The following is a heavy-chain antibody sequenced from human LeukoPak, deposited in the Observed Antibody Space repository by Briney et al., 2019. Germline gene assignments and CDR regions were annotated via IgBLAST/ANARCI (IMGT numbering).Heavy chain of an antibody. Sequence: PSETLSLTCTVSGYSISSGYYWGWIRQPPGKGLEWIGSIYHSGSTYYNPSLKSRVTISVDTSKNQFSLKLSSVTAADTAVYYCARDFSQNTAIRDWGQGTLVTVSS. V-gene: IGHV4-38-2*02. J-gene: IGHJ4*02. CDR2: IYHSGST. CDR1: GYSISSGYY. D-gene: IGHD5-18*01. CDR3: ARDFSQNTAIRD.